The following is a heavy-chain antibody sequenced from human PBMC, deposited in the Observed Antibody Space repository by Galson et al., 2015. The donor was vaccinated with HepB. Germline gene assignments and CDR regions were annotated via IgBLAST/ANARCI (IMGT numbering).Heavy chain of an antibody. Sequence: SLRLSCAASGFTFSSYGMHWVRQAPGKGLEWVAVISYDGSNKYYADSVKGRFTISRDNSKNTLYLQMNSLRAEDTAVYYCAKGGSPVAGSFYYYYYGMDVWGQGTTVTVSS. D-gene: IGHD6-19*01. CDR1: GFTFSSYG. CDR3: AKGGSPVAGSFYYYYYGMDV. CDR2: ISYDGSNK. J-gene: IGHJ6*02. V-gene: IGHV3-30*18.